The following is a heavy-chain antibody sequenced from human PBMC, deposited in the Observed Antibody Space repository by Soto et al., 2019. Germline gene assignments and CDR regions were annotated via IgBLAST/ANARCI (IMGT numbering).Heavy chain of an antibody. CDR2: IYYSGST. Sequence: NPSETLSLTCTVSGGSISSYYWSWIRQPPGKGLEWIGYIYYSGSTNYNPSLKSRVTISVDTSKNQFSLKLSSVTAADTAVYYCARDRGGGAVAEFDYWGQGTLVTVSS. J-gene: IGHJ4*02. V-gene: IGHV4-59*01. CDR3: ARDRGGGAVAEFDY. CDR1: GGSISSYY. D-gene: IGHD6-19*01.